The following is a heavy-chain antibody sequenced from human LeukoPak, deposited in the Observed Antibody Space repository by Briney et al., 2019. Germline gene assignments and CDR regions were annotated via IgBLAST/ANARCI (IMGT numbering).Heavy chain of an antibody. CDR1: GGTFSSYA. J-gene: IGHJ3*02. D-gene: IGHD3-3*01. CDR2: IIPIFGTA. Sequence: GSSVKVSCKASGGTFSSYAISWVRQAPGQGLEWMGGIIPIFGTANYAQKFQGRVTITEDESTSTAYMELSSLSSEDTAVYYCASSDYDFWSGYAFDIWGQGTMVTVSS. CDR3: ASSDYDFWSGYAFDI. V-gene: IGHV1-69*01.